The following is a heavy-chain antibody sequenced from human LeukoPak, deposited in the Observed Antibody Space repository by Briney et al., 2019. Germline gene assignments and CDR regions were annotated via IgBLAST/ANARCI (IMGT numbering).Heavy chain of an antibody. Sequence: SQTLSLTCTVSGGSISSGGYYWSWIRQHPGKVLEWIGYIYYSGSTYYNPSLKSRVTISVDTSKNQFSLKLSSVTAADTAVYYCARYSSGWYTAFDYWGQGTLVTVSS. V-gene: IGHV4-31*03. D-gene: IGHD6-19*01. J-gene: IGHJ4*02. CDR3: ARYSSGWYTAFDY. CDR2: IYYSGST. CDR1: GGSISSGGYY.